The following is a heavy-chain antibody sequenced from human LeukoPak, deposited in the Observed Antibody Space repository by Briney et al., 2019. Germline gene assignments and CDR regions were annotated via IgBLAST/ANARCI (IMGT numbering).Heavy chain of an antibody. J-gene: IGHJ4*02. Sequence: NSSETLSLTCTVSGGSISSGGYYWSWIRQPPGKGLEWIGYIYHSGSTYYNPSLKSRVTISVDRSKNQFSLKLSSVTAADTAVYYCARGDGGYHLFDYWGQGTLVTVSS. V-gene: IGHV4-30-2*01. D-gene: IGHD4-17*01. CDR2: IYHSGST. CDR1: GGSISSGGYY. CDR3: ARGDGGYHLFDY.